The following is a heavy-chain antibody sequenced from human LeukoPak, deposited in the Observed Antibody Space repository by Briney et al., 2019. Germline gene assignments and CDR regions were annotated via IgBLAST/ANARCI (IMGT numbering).Heavy chain of an antibody. CDR1: GFTFSSYA. CDR3: ARGQGLRFLEWLPQGYFDY. V-gene: IGHV3-30*01. Sequence: GGSLRLSCAASGFTFSSYAMHWVRQAPGKGLEWVAVISYDGSNKYYADSVKGRFTISRDNSKNTLYLQMNSLRAEDTAVYYCARGQGLRFLEWLPQGYFDYWGQGTLVTVSS. J-gene: IGHJ4*02. CDR2: ISYDGSNK. D-gene: IGHD3-3*01.